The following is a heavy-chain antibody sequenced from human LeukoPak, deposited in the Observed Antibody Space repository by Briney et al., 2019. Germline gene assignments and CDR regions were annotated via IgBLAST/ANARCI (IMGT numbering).Heavy chain of an antibody. CDR1: GGTFNSYA. J-gene: IGHJ4*02. V-gene: IGHV1-69*05. CDR3: AREDIVVVVAAV. CDR2: IIPIFGTA. D-gene: IGHD2-15*01. Sequence: SVKVSCKASGGTFNSYAISWVRQAPGQGLEWMGRIIPIFGTANYAQKFQGRVTITTDESTSTAYMELSSLRSEDTAVYYCAREDIVVVVAAVWGQGTMVTVSS.